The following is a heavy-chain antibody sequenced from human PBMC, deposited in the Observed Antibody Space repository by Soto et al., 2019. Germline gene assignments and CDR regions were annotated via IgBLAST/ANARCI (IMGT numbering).Heavy chain of an antibody. Sequence: PGGSLRLSCAASGFTFSSYSMNWVRQAPGKGLEWVSSISSSSSYIYYADSVKGRFTISRDNAKNSLYLQMNSLRAEDTAVYYCARDRFSLPEEGITIFGVVIFRSPDYWGQGTLVTVSS. D-gene: IGHD3-3*01. CDR2: ISSSSSYI. CDR1: GFTFSSYS. CDR3: ARDRFSLPEEGITIFGVVIFRSPDY. J-gene: IGHJ4*02. V-gene: IGHV3-21*01.